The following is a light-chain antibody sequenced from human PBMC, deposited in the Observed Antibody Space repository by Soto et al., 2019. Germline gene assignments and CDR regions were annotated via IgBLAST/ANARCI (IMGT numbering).Light chain of an antibody. J-gene: IGKJ3*01. CDR3: QQYRTSPLT. V-gene: IGKV3-20*01. Sequence: EIVLTQSPGTLSLSPGERATLSCRASQSVSSSSLAWYQQKPGQAPRLLIYGASSRATGIPDRFTGSGSGSDFTLSISRLEPEDFAVYYCQQYRTSPLTFGPGTKVDIK. CDR2: GAS. CDR1: QSVSSSS.